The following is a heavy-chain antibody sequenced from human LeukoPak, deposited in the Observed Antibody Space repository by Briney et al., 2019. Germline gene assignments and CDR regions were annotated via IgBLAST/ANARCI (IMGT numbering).Heavy chain of an antibody. CDR3: ARQTGSGLFILP. CDR2: IYYSGNT. Sequence: SETLSLTCAVSGGSISSSNWWSWVRQPPGKGLEWIGSIYYSGNTYYNASLKSQVSISIDTSRNQFSLRLTSVTAADTAVYYCARQTGSGLFILPGGQGTLVTVSS. D-gene: IGHD3/OR15-3a*01. V-gene: IGHV4-39*01. CDR1: GGSISSSNW. J-gene: IGHJ4*02.